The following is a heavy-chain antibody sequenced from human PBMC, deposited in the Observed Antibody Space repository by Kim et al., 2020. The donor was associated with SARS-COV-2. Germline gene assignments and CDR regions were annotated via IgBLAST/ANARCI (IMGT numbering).Heavy chain of an antibody. D-gene: IGHD1-20*01. CDR1: GFTFSDYW. V-gene: IGHV3-74*01. Sequence: GGSLRLSCAASGFTFSDYWMFWVRQTPGKGLEYVSTISFDGDTTNYADSVRGRFTISRDNAKNTMYLQMYSLRAEDTALYYCARNINSGGLFDICGQWT. CDR3: ARNINSGGLFDI. J-gene: IGHJ3*02. CDR2: ISFDGDTT.